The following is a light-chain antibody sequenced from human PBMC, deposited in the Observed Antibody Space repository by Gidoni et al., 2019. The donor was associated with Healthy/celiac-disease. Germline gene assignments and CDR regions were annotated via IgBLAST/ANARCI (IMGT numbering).Light chain of an antibody. J-gene: IGLJ2*01. CDR2: QDS. CDR3: QAWDSSTVV. Sequence: YELTQPPAVSVSPGQTASITCSGDKLGDKYDCWYQQTPGQSPVLVIYQDSKRPSGIPERFSGSNSGNTATLTISGTQAMDEADYYCQAWDSSTVVFGGGTKLTV. CDR1: KLGDKY. V-gene: IGLV3-1*01.